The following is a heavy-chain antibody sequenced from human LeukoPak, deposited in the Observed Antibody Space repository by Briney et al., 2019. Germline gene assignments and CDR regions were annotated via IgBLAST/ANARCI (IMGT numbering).Heavy chain of an antibody. Sequence: WASVKVSCKASGYTFTGYYMHWVRQAPGQGLEWMGGIIPIFGTTNYARKFRGRVTLTADKSTRTAYMELSSLRSEDTAVYYCARDNDSRDPPHFDYWGQGTLVTVSS. CDR3: ARDNDSRDPPHFDY. CDR1: GYTFTGYY. J-gene: IGHJ4*02. CDR2: IIPIFGTT. D-gene: IGHD3-16*01. V-gene: IGHV1-69*06.